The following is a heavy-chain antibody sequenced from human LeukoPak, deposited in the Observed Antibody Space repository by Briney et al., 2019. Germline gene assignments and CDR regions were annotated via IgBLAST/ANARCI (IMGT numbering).Heavy chain of an antibody. CDR3: ARGEEYYYDSSGYYSPNYYYGMDV. Sequence: PSGTLSLTCAVSGGSISSSNWWSWVRQPPGKGLEWIGEIYHSGSTNYNPSLKSRVTISVDKSKNQFSLKLSSVTAADTAVYYCARGEEYYYDSSGYYSPNYYYGMDVWGQGTTVTVSS. CDR2: IYHSGST. V-gene: IGHV4-4*02. CDR1: GGSISSSNW. J-gene: IGHJ6*02. D-gene: IGHD3-22*01.